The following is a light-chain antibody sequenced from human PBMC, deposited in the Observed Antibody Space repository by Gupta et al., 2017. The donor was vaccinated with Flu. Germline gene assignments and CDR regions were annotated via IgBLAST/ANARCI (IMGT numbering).Light chain of an antibody. CDR1: QSIASY. J-gene: IGKJ1*01. V-gene: IGKV1-39*01. CDR2: VAS. Sequence: DIQMTQSPSSLSASVGDRVTITCRASQSIASYVNWYQQKVGEAPKLLIYVASNLQSGVPSRFSGSGSGTDFTLTISSLQPEDFATYYCQQSSTTPHTFGQGTKVEIK. CDR3: QQSSTTPHT.